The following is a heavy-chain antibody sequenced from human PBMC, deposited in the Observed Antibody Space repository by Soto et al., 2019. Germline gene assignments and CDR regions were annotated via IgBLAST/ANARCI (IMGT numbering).Heavy chain of an antibody. V-gene: IGHV4-59*01. CDR3: ATTEAGVTNFDY. J-gene: IGHJ4*02. Sequence: SETLSLTCTVSGGSISSYYWSWIRQPPGKGLEWIGYIYYSGSTNYNPSLKSRVTISVDTSKNQFSLKLSSVTAADTAVYYCATTEAGVTNFDYWGQGTLVTVSS. CDR2: IYYSGST. D-gene: IGHD3-10*01. CDR1: GGSISSYY.